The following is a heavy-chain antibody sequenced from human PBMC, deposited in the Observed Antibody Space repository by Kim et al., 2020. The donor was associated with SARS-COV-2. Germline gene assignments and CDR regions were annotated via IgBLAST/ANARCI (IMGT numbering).Heavy chain of an antibody. Sequence: SETLSLTCTVSGGSISNYYWSWIRQPPGKGPEWIGYIYYSGTTNYNPSLKSRVTISVDTSKNQFSLKLSSVTAADTAVYYCARDRRFGCFDYWGQGSLVTVSS. D-gene: IGHD3-10*01. CDR3: ARDRRFGCFDY. J-gene: IGHJ4*02. V-gene: IGHV4-59*01. CDR2: IYYSGTT. CDR1: GGSISNYY.